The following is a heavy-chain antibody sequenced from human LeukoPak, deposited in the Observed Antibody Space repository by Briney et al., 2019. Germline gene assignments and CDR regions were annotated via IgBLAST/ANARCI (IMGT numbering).Heavy chain of an antibody. CDR3: ARGQGGYSYGPFDY. CDR1: GFTFSSYW. V-gene: IGHV3-74*01. D-gene: IGHD5-18*01. CDR2: INSDGSST. J-gene: IGHJ4*02. Sequence: GGSLRLSCAASGFTFSSYWMHWVRQAPGKGLVWVSRINSDGSSTSYADSVKGRSTISRDNAKNTLYLQMNSLRAEDTAVYYCARGQGGYSYGPFDYWGQGTLVTVSS.